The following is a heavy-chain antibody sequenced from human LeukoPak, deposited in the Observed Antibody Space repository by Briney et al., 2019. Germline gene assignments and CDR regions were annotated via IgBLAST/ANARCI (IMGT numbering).Heavy chain of an antibody. CDR2: IYYSGST. J-gene: IGHJ5*02. Sequence: SETLSLTCTVSGGSISSSSFYWGWIRQPPGKGLVWVGSIYYSGSTYCNPSLKSRVTISVDTFKNQFSLKLSSVTAADTAVYYCARRPGGYDFWSGYYTDNWFDPWGQGTLVTVSS. CDR1: GGSISSSSFY. D-gene: IGHD3-3*01. V-gene: IGHV4-39*01. CDR3: ARRPGGYDFWSGYYTDNWFDP.